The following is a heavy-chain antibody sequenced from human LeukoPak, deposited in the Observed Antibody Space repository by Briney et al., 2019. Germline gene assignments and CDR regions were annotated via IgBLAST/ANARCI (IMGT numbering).Heavy chain of an antibody. CDR2: IYSGGST. J-gene: IGHJ3*02. CDR3: ARPRAWSAFDT. V-gene: IGHV3-66*02. Sequence: GGSLRLSCAASGFTVSSNYMSWVRQAPGRGLEWVSVIYSGGSTYYADSVKGRFTISRDNSKNTLYLQMNSLRAEDTAVYYCARPRAWSAFDTWGQGTMVTVSS. CDR1: GFTVSSNY. D-gene: IGHD1-1*01.